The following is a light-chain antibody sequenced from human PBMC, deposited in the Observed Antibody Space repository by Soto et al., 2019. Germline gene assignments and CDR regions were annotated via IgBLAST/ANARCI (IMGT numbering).Light chain of an antibody. CDR1: ISDVGASTY. CDR3: CSYTTNSTL. J-gene: IGLJ1*01. V-gene: IGLV2-14*01. CDR2: EVT. Sequence: QSALTQPASLSGSPGQSITISCTGSISDVGASTYVSWYQQHPNRAPQLLIYEVTNRPSGISSRFSGSKSGNTASLSISGLQAEDEADYYCCSYTTNSTLFGTGTKV.